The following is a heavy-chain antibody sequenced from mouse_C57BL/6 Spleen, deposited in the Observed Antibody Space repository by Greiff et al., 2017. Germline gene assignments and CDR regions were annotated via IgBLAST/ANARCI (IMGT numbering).Heavy chain of an antibody. CDR3: SSGGFMATVVDWYFDV. CDR2: IYPNSGGT. V-gene: IGHV1-72*01. D-gene: IGHD1-1*01. Sequence: QLQQLGAELVKPGASVKLSCKASGYPFPSYWMHWVKQRPGRGLEWIGRIYPNSGGTKYNEKFKSKGTPTVDKPSSTAYMQLSSLTSEDSAVYDDSSGGFMATVVDWYFDVWGTGTTVTVSS. CDR1: GYPFPSYW. J-gene: IGHJ1*03.